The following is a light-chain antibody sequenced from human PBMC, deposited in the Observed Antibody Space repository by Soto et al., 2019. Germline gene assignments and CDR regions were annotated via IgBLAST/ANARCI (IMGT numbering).Light chain of an antibody. CDR2: EVS. CDR1: SSDVGDYNY. V-gene: IGLV2-14*01. CDR3: SSYKRSNTLM. Sequence: QSALTQPASVSGSPGQSITISCTGTSSDVGDYNYVSWYQQHPREAPKLMIYEVSNRPSGVSNRFSGSKSGNTAFLTISGLQAEDESDYFCSSYKRSNTLMFGGGTKVTVL. J-gene: IGLJ3*02.